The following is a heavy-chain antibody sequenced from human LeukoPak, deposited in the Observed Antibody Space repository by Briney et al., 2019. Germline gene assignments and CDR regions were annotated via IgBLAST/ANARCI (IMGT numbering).Heavy chain of an antibody. CDR1: GFTFSSYS. V-gene: IGHV3-21*01. CDR3: ARGASSWYKY. J-gene: IGHJ4*02. Sequence: GGSLRLSCAAPGFTFSSYSMNWVRQAPGKGLEWVSSISSSSSYIYYADSVKGRLTISRDNAKNSLYLQMNSLRAEDTAVYYCARGASSWYKYWGQGTLVTVSS. D-gene: IGHD6-13*01. CDR2: ISSSSSYI.